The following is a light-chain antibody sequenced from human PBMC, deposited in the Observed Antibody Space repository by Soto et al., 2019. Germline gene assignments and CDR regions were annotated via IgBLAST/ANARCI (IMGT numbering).Light chain of an antibody. J-gene: IGLJ2*01. CDR2: YDS. V-gene: IGLV3-21*04. CDR1: NIGSKS. CDR3: QVWHGSGDHPVV. Sequence: SYELTQPPSVSVAPGKTARITCGGNNIGSKSVHWYQQKPGQAPVVVIYYDSDRPSGIPERFSGSNSGNAATLTISRVEAGDEADYYCQVWHGSGDHPVVFGGGTKLTVL.